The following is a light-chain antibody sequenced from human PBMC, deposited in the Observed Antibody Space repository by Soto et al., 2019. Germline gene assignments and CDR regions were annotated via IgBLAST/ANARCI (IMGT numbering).Light chain of an antibody. CDR1: QSVSSSY. CDR2: GAS. CDR3: QQYGSSPRT. J-gene: IGKJ1*01. Sequence: EIVLTQSPVALSLSPLERATLTCVASQSVSSSYLAWYQQKPGQAPRLLIYGASIRATGIPDRFSGSGSGTDFTLTISRLEPEDFAVYYCQQYGSSPRTFGQGTKVDIK. V-gene: IGKV3-20*01.